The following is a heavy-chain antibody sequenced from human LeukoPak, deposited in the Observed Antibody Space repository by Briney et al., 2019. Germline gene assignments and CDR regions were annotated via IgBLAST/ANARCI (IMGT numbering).Heavy chain of an antibody. CDR2: ISGSGGST. CDR1: GFTFSSYA. D-gene: IGHD4-17*01. Sequence: PGGSLRLSCAASGFTFSSYAMSWVRQAPGKGLEWVPAISGSGGSTYYADSVKGRFTISRDNSKNTLYLQMNSLRAEDTAVYYCAKDSLRRGHYYGDQSRGYWGQGTLVTVSS. V-gene: IGHV3-23*01. J-gene: IGHJ4*02. CDR3: AKDSLRRGHYYGDQSRGY.